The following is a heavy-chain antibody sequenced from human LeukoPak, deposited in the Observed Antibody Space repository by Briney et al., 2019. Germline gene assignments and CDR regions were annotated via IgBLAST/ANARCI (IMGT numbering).Heavy chain of an antibody. D-gene: IGHD2/OR15-2a*01. CDR1: GFTFSSYA. Sequence: GGSLRLSCAASGFTFSSYAMHWVRQAPGKGLEWVAVISYDGSNKYYADSVKGRFTISRDNSKNTLYLQMNSLRAEDTAVYYCAKDLSPLYYYYGMDVWGQGTTVTVSS. V-gene: IGHV3-30-3*01. J-gene: IGHJ6*02. CDR3: AKDLSPLYYYYGMDV. CDR2: ISYDGSNK.